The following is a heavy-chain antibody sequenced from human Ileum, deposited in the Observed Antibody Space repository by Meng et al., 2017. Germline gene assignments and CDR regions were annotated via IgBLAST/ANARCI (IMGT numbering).Heavy chain of an antibody. CDR1: GGSMRTGDYH. CDR2: IFDTGPP. V-gene: IGHV4-30-4*01. Sequence: VQLQELGLGLVKLPQTLSLTCTVSGGSMRTGDYHWSGIRRPPGKGLEWIGYIFDTGPPYYSPPLRSRLSISIGTSKNQFSLKLTSVTAADTAVYYWAASLDGSRFGPWGQGTLVTVSS. J-gene: IGHJ5*02. CDR3: AASLDGSRFGP. D-gene: IGHD2-2*03.